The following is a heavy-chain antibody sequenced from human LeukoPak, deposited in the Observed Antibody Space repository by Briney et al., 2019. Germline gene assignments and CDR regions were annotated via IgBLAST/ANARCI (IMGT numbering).Heavy chain of an antibody. CDR3: ARDYSGYDSYFDY. V-gene: IGHV4-34*01. Sequence: SETLSLTCAVYGGSFSGCYWSWIRQPPGKGLEWIGEINHSGSTNYNPSLKSRVTISVDTSKNQFSLKLSSVTAADTAVYYCARDYSGYDSYFDYWGQGTLVTVSS. J-gene: IGHJ4*02. CDR1: GGSFSGCY. D-gene: IGHD5-12*01. CDR2: INHSGST.